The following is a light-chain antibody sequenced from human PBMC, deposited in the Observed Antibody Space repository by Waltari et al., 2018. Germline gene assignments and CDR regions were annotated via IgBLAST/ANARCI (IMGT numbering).Light chain of an antibody. CDR3: QQSSSFPVT. CDR2: ATS. V-gene: IGKV1-12*01. J-gene: IGKJ5*01. CDR1: QGLDTW. Sequence: DIQMTQSPSSVSASVGDRITIPCRASQGLDTWLAWYQQKPGKAPKLLIYATSNLQSGVPSRFSGSGSGTDFTLTIGNLQPEDFATYFCQQSSSFPVTFGQGTRLEIK.